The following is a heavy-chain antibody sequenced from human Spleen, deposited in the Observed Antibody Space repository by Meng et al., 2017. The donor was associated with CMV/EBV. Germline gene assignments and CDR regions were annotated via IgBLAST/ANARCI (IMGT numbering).Heavy chain of an antibody. CDR1: GFTFNSYS. Sequence: GGSLRLSCAGSGFTFNSYSMNWVHQAPGKGLEWVSSISSTKNHIYYADSFEGRFTISRDNANNSLSLQMSSLRAEDTAVYYCTRGQGRYGMDVWGQGTTVTVSS. CDR3: TRGQGRYGMDV. V-gene: IGHV3-21*01. CDR2: ISSTKNHI. J-gene: IGHJ6*02.